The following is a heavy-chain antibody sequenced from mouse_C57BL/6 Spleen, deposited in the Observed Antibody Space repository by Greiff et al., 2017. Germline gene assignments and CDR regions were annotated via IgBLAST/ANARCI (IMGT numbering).Heavy chain of an antibody. CDR3: ARGSNLYAMDY. V-gene: IGHV5-4*01. Sequence: EVHLVESGGGLVKPGGSLKLSCAASGFTFSSYAMSWVRQTPEKRLEWVATISDGGSYTYYPDNVKGRFTISRDNAKNNLYLQMSHLKSEDTAMYYCARGSNLYAMDYWGQGTSVTVSS. D-gene: IGHD1-1*01. J-gene: IGHJ4*01. CDR2: ISDGGSYT. CDR1: GFTFSSYA.